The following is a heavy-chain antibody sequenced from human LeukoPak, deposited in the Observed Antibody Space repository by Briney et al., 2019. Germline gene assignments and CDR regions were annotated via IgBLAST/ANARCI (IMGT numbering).Heavy chain of an antibody. CDR3: AKAVAVAGPYFDY. CDR2: ISWNSGSI. Sequence: GGSLRLSCAASGFTFSSYAMSWVRQAPGKGLEWVSGISWNSGSIGYADSVKGRFTISRDNAKNSLYLQMNSLRAEDTALYYCAKAVAVAGPYFDYWGQGTLVTVSS. J-gene: IGHJ4*02. D-gene: IGHD6-19*01. CDR1: GFTFSSYA. V-gene: IGHV3-9*01.